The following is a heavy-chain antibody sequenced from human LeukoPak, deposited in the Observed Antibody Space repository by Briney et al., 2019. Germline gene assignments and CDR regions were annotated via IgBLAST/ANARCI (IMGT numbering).Heavy chain of an antibody. CDR3: ARDGQRWLQFGNFDY. V-gene: IGHV3-7*05. CDR2: LKQDGSEK. J-gene: IGHJ4*02. CDR1: GXTFSSYW. Sequence: PGGSLRLSCAASGXTFSSYWMSWVRQAPGKGLEWVVNLKQDGSEKYYVDSVKGRFTISRDNAKNSLYLQMNSLRAEDTAVYYCARDGQRWLQFGNFDYWGQGTLVTVSS. D-gene: IGHD5-24*01.